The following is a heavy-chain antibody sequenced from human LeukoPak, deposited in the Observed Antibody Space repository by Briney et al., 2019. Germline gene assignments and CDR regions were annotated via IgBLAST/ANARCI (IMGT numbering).Heavy chain of an antibody. CDR3: ARGRWSATTASYYLDF. CDR1: EYTFTDYA. J-gene: IGHJ4*02. D-gene: IGHD5-24*01. V-gene: IGHV1-3*01. Sequence: ASVTVSCKASEYTFTDYAINWVRQAPGQRLEWMGWINAGNGNTRYSQRFQGRVTITRDTSASTAYMELSSLTSEDTAVYYCARGRWSATTASYYLDFWGQGTLVTVSS. CDR2: INAGNGNT.